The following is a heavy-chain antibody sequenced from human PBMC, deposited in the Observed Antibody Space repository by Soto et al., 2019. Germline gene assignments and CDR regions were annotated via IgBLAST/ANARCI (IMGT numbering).Heavy chain of an antibody. Sequence: TGGSLRLSCAASGFTFSSYAMSWVRQAPGKGLEWVSAISGSGGSTYYADSVKGRFTISRDNSKNTLYLQMNSLRAEDTAVYYCAKDGHREMATIPLDYWGQGPLVTLSS. V-gene: IGHV3-23*01. D-gene: IGHD5-12*01. J-gene: IGHJ4*02. CDR3: AKDGHREMATIPLDY. CDR1: GFTFSSYA. CDR2: ISGSGGST.